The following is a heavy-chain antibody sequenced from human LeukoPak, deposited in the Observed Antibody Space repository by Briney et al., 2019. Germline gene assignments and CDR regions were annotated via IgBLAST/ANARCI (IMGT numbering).Heavy chain of an antibody. D-gene: IGHD1-7*01. V-gene: IGHV3-43*01. J-gene: IGHJ4*02. CDR3: ARDGAWNWNYLSN. CDR2: INRRGHT. Sequence: GGSLRLSCAASGFTFDRFTIHWVRQTPGKGLEWVSLINRRGHTFYADSVKGRFTISRDNSRNSVFLQMNSLRPEDTAVYYCARDGAWNWNYLSNWGQGTLVTVCS. CDR1: GFTFDRFT.